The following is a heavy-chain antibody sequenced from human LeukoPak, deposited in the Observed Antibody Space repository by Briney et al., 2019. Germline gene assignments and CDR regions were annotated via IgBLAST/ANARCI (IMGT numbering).Heavy chain of an antibody. CDR3: ARDVGYCSSTSCSFDY. CDR2: ISAYNGNT. D-gene: IGHD2-2*01. CDR1: GYTFTSYG. J-gene: IGHJ4*02. V-gene: IGHV1-18*01. Sequence: ASVKVSCKASGYTFTSYGISWVRQAPGQGLEWMGWISAYNGNTNYAQKFQGRVTMTRDTSISTAYMELSRLRSDDTAVYYCARDVGYCSSTSCSFDYWGQGTLVTVSS.